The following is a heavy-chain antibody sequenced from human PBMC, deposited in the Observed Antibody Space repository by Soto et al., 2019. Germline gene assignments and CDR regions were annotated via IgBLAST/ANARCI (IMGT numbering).Heavy chain of an antibody. CDR3: ASGGRGFRGRYYYYMDV. CDR2: INHSGST. D-gene: IGHD3-10*01. Sequence: PSETLYLTCAVYGGSFSGYYWSWIRQPPGKGLEWIGEINHSGSTNYNPSLKSRVTISVDTSKNQFSLKLSSVTAADTAVYYCASGGRGFRGRYYYYMDVWGKGTTVTVSS. CDR1: GGSFSGYY. V-gene: IGHV4-34*01. J-gene: IGHJ6*03.